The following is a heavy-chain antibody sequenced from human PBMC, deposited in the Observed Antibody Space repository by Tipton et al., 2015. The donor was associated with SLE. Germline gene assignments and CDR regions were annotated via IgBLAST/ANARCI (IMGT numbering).Heavy chain of an antibody. CDR3: ARRAAKYYDSSGYYLWNFYSYVLVV. D-gene: IGHD3-22*01. CDR2: ISNDGSNN. Sequence: SLRLSCAASGFTFSIFAMHWVRQAPGMGLEWEAVISNDGSNNYYADSVKGRFTISRDNSKNTLSLQMSSLRAEDTAIYYCARRAAKYYDSSGYYLWNFYSYVLVVWGQGTTVTVSS. V-gene: IGHV3-30*04. J-gene: IGHJ6*02. CDR1: GFTFSIFA.